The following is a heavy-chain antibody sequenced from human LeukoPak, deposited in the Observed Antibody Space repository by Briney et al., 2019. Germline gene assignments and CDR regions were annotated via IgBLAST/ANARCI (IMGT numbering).Heavy chain of an antibody. CDR2: IRYDGSNK. CDR1: GFTSNTYG. D-gene: IGHD6-13*01. J-gene: IGHJ4*02. V-gene: IGHV3-30*02. CDR3: AKDMAASGSVRVFDF. Sequence: GGSLRLSCAASGFTSNTYGMHWVRQAPGKGLEWVTFIRYDGSNKYYADSVKGRFTISRDNSKNTLYLQMNSLRVEDTAVYYCAKDMAASGSVRVFDFWGQGTLVTFSS.